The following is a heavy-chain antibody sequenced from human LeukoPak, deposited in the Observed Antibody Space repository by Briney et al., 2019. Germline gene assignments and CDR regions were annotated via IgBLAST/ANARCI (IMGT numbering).Heavy chain of an antibody. CDR1: GGSISSSSYY. CDR3: ARDWGSGSHYGMDV. D-gene: IGHD3-10*01. CDR2: IYYSGST. Sequence: SETLSLTCTVSGGSISSSSYYWGWIRQPPGKGLEWTGSIYYSGSTYYNPSLKSRVTISVDTSKNQFSLKLSSVTAADTAVYYCARDWGSGSHYGMDVWGQGTTVTVSS. V-gene: IGHV4-39*02. J-gene: IGHJ6*02.